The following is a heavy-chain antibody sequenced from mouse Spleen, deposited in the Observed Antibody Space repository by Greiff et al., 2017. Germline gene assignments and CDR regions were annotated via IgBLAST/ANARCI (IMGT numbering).Heavy chain of an antibody. V-gene: IGHV5-6-2*01. CDR3: ARSPLYSNFFDY. J-gene: IGHJ2*01. CDR1: GFTFSSYA. D-gene: IGHD2-5*01. Sequence: EVQGVESGGGLVKPGGSLKLSCAASGFTFSSYAMSWVRQTPEKRLEWVAAINSNGGSTYYPDTVKDRFTISRDNAKNTLYLQMSSLRSEDTALYYCARSPLYSNFFDYWGQGTTLTVSS. CDR2: INSNGGST.